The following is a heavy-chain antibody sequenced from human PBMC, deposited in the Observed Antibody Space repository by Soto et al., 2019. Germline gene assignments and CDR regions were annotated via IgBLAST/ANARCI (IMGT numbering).Heavy chain of an antibody. D-gene: IGHD6-6*01. CDR1: GFTLSGYA. V-gene: IGHV3-64*01. J-gene: IGHJ6*03. Sequence: EVQLAESGGGLAQPGGSLRLSCAASGFTLSGYAMDWVRQAPGKGLEYVSGISSNGVGTYYATSVQGRFTISRDHSKNTVYLQMGSLRPEDMAVYYCARRARPDFYYMDVWGKGTTVTVS. CDR3: ARRARPDFYYMDV. CDR2: ISSNGVGT.